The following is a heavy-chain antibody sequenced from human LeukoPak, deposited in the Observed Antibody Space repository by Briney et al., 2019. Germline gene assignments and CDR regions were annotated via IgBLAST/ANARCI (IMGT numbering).Heavy chain of an antibody. D-gene: IGHD6-13*01. CDR3: ARYSSSWYHYMDV. Sequence: ASVKVSFKAIGYTFTTYGIAWVRQAPGQGLEWMGWISTYKGTTNYTQKFQGRVAMTTDTSTSTAYMELRSLRSDDTAVYYCARYSSSWYHYMDVWGKGTTVTVSS. J-gene: IGHJ6*03. CDR2: ISTYKGTT. V-gene: IGHV1-18*04. CDR1: GYTFTTYG.